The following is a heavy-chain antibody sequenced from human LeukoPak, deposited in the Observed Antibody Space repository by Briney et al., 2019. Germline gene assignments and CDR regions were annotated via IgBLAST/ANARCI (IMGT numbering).Heavy chain of an antibody. CDR1: GFTFSSYG. D-gene: IGHD5-24*01. J-gene: IGHJ3*02. CDR3: ARDRRFNAFDI. Sequence: GGSLRLSCAASGFTFSSYGMHWVRQAPGKGLEGVAVIWYDGSNKYYADSVKGRFTISRDNSKNMLYLQMNSLRAEDTAVYYCARDRRFNAFDIWGQGTMVTVSS. CDR2: IWYDGSNK. V-gene: IGHV3-33*01.